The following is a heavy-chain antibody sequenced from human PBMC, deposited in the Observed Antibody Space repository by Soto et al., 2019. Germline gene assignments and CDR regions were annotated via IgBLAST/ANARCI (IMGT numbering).Heavy chain of an antibody. CDR3: ARGGYFDWSPPGY. D-gene: IGHD3-9*01. V-gene: IGHV4-59*01. CDR1: GGSISSYY. J-gene: IGHJ4*02. CDR2: IYYSGST. Sequence: PSETLSLTCTVSGGSISSYYWSWIRQPPGKGLEWIGYIYYSGSTNYNPSLKSRVTISVDTSKNQFSLKLSSVTAADTAVYYCARGGYFDWSPPGYWGQGTSVTVSS.